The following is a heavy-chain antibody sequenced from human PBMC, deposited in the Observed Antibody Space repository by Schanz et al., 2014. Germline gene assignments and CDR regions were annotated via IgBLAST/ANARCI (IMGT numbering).Heavy chain of an antibody. CDR2: IYHSGGT. CDR1: GGSITSDW. J-gene: IGHJ5*02. Sequence: QVQLQESGPGLMKPSGTLSLTCAVSGGSITSDWWSWVRQPPGKGLEWIGEIYHSGGTNYNPSLKSRVTISVDKSKNRFSLPLSSVTAADTAVYYCARDYYGSGSYFNWFDPWGQGTLVTVSS. V-gene: IGHV4-4*02. CDR3: ARDYYGSGSYFNWFDP. D-gene: IGHD3-10*01.